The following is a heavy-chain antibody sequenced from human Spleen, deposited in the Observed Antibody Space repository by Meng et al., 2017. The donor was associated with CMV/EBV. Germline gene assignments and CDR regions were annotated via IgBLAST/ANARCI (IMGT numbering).Heavy chain of an antibody. CDR3: ARGTTTTQHYFDY. Sequence: GSLRLSCTVSRSTISSYYWNWIRQPPGKGLQWLGYVSGSGFMKYNPSLESRVTISRDRSRSQFCLALDSVTAADTAVYFCARGTTTTQHYFDYWGQGMLVTVSS. J-gene: IGHJ4*02. V-gene: IGHV4-59*01. CDR2: VSGSGFM. D-gene: IGHD1-7*01. CDR1: RSTISSYY.